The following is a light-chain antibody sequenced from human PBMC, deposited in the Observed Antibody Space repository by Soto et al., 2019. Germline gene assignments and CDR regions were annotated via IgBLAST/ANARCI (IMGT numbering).Light chain of an antibody. CDR3: SSYTTSSTYV. CDR2: GVT. J-gene: IGLJ1*01. Sequence: SMLTKPSSVTVSPGQWITISRKRTSSDVGGYNYVSWYQQHPGKAPKLIIYGVTNRPLGVSNRFSASKSGNTASLAISGLQAEDEADYYCSSYTTSSTYVFGTGTKVTVL. V-gene: IGLV2-14*03. CDR1: SSDVGGYNY.